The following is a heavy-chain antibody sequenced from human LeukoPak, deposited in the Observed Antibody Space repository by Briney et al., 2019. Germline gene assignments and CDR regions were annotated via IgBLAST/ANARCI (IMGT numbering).Heavy chain of an antibody. V-gene: IGHV1-2*06. CDR1: GYTFTGYS. J-gene: IGHJ6*03. CDR2: INPNSGGT. D-gene: IGHD3-10*01. CDR3: ARVTGYYYYYMDV. Sequence: ASVKVSCKASGYTFTGYSMHWVRQAPGQGLEWMGRINPNSGGTNYAQKFQGRVTMTRDTSISTAYMELSRLRSDDTAVYYCARVTGYYYYYMDVWGKGTTVTVSS.